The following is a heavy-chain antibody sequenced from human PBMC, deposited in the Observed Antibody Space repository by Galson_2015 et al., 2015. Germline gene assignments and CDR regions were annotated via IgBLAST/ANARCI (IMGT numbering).Heavy chain of an antibody. CDR1: GDSVVSSSAA. CDR3: ARGGETVAVYDY. D-gene: IGHD6-19*01. CDR2: TYYRSKWFN. V-gene: IGHV6-1*01. J-gene: IGHJ4*02. Sequence: CAISGDSVVSSSAAWNWIRQSPSRGLEWLGGTYYRSKWFNEYALSVRSRITIIPDTVKNQFILQLNSVTPEDTAVYYCARGGETVAVYDYWGQGTLVTVSS.